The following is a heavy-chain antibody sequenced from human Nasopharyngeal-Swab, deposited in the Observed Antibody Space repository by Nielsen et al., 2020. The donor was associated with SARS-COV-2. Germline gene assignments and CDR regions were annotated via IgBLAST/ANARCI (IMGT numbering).Heavy chain of an antibody. J-gene: IGHJ4*02. CDR2: ISGSGGST. D-gene: IGHD6-13*01. V-gene: IGHV3-23*01. Sequence: WIRQPPGKGLEWVSVISGSGGSTYYADSVKGRFTTSRDNSKTTVHLQMDRLRVDDTAVYFCAKSKGYTSSWNDYWGQGTLVTVSS. CDR3: AKSKGYTSSWNDY.